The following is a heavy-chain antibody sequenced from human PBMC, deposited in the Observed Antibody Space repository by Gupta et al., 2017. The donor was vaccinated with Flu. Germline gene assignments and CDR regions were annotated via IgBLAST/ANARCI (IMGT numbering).Heavy chain of an antibody. V-gene: IGHV3-73*01. Sequence: EVQLVESGGGLVQPGGSLKLSCAASGFTFSGSAMHWVRPASGKGLEWVGRIRSKANSYATAYAASVKGRFTISRDDSKNTAYLQMNSLKTEDTAVYYCTSFPYSNANYYYYGMDVWGQGTTVTVSS. CDR3: TSFPYSNANYYYYGMDV. CDR1: GFTFSGSA. J-gene: IGHJ6*02. CDR2: IRSKANSYAT. D-gene: IGHD4-4*01.